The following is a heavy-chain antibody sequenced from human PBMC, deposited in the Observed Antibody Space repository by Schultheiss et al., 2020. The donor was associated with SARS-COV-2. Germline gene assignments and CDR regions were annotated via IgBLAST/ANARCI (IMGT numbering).Heavy chain of an antibody. J-gene: IGHJ6*02. CDR1: GFTFSSYA. Sequence: GGSLRLSCAASGFTFSSYAMHWVRQAPGKGLEWVSGISWNSGSIGYADSVKGRFTISRDNSKNTLYLQMNSLRAEDTAVYYCAKEGYYYDSSGYYYTGRHYYYGMDVWGQGTTVTVSS. D-gene: IGHD3-22*01. CDR3: AKEGYYYDSSGYYYTGRHYYYGMDV. CDR2: ISWNSGSI. V-gene: IGHV3-9*01.